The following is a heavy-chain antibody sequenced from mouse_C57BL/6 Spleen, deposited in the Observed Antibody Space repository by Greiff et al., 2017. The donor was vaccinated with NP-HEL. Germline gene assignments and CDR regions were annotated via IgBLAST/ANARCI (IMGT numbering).Heavy chain of an antibody. CDR3: VRHGANWDPYFDY. D-gene: IGHD4-1*01. J-gene: IGHJ2*01. CDR1: GFSFNTYA. CDR2: IRSKSNNYAT. Sequence: DVKLVESGGGLVQPKGSLKLSCAASGFSFNTYAMNWVRQAPGKGLEWVARIRSKSNNYATYYADSVKDRFTISRDDSESMLYLQMNNLKTEDTAMYYCVRHGANWDPYFDYWGQGTTLTVSS. V-gene: IGHV10-1*01.